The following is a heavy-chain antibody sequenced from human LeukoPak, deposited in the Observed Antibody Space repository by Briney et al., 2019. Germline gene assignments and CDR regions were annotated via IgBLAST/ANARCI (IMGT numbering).Heavy chain of an antibody. Sequence: PSQTLSLTCTVSGGSISSGGYYWSWIRQSPGKGLEWIGYIYHSGSTYYNPSLKSRVTISVDRSKNQFSLKLSSVTAADTAVYYCARPVYSYGELDAFDIWGRGTMVTVSS. CDR1: GGSISSGGYY. J-gene: IGHJ3*02. CDR2: IYHSGST. V-gene: IGHV4-30-2*06. CDR3: ARPVYSYGELDAFDI. D-gene: IGHD5-18*01.